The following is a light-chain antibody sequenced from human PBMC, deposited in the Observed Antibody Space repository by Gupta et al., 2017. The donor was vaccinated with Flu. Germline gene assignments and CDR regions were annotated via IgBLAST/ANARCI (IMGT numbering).Light chain of an antibody. J-gene: IGKJ1*01. CDR1: QSLNNW. CDR2: RAS. CDR3: QQYNSDAWT. Sequence: DIQMTQSPSTLSASVGDRVTITCRASQSLNNWLAWYQQKSGKAPKLLIYRASGLESGVQTRFSGSGSGTQYTLTSNNLQTEDSATYYFQQYNSDAWTSGQGTKVE. V-gene: IGKV1-5*03.